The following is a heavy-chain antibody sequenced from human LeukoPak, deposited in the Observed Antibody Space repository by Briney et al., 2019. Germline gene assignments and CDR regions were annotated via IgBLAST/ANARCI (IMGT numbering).Heavy chain of an antibody. Sequence: SETLSLTCTVSGGSISSGGYYWSWIRQPPGKGLEWIGYIYYSGSTNYNPSLKSRVTISVDTSKNQFSLKLSSVTAADTAVYYCAKEYSSSSYAFDIWGQGTMVTVSS. D-gene: IGHD6-6*01. CDR3: AKEYSSSSYAFDI. CDR2: IYYSGST. CDR1: GGSISSGGYY. V-gene: IGHV4-61*08. J-gene: IGHJ3*02.